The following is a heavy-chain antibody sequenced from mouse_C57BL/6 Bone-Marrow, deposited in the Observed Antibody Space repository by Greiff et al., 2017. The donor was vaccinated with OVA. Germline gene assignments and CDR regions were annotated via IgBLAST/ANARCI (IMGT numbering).Heavy chain of an antibody. D-gene: IGHD1-1*01. CDR1: GFTFSDFY. J-gene: IGHJ1*03. Sequence: EVMLVESGGGLVQSGRSLRLSCATSGFTFSDFYMEWVRQAPGKGLEWIAASRNKANDYTTEYSASVKGRFIVSRDTSQSILYLQMNALRAEDTAIYYCARGLYGSSYERYFDVWGTGTTVTVSS. CDR3: ARGLYGSSYERYFDV. CDR2: SRNKANDYTT. V-gene: IGHV7-1*01.